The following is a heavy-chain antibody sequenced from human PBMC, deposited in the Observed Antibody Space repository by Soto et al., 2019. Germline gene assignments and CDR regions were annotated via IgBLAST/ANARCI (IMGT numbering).Heavy chain of an antibody. CDR3: VRDTSKLLHDCLDD. D-gene: IGHD2-21*01. CDR2: SSWQGGST. CDR1: GFTLDDYI. J-gene: IGHJ4*02. Sequence: PGGSLRLSCAASGFTLDDYIMYSVRRAPGKGLEGVYGSSWQGGSTYYADSVKGRFTISRDNSKNSLYLQMNSLRTEDTALYYCVRDTSKLLHDCLDDWGQGTLVTVSS. V-gene: IGHV3-43*01.